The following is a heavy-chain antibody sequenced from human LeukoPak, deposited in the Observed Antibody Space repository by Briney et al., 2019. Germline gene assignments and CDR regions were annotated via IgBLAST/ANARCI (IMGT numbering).Heavy chain of an antibody. CDR2: ISAYNGNT. Sequence: ASVKVSCKASGYTFTSYGISWVRQAPGQGLEWMGWISAYNGNTKYAQKIQGRVTMTTDTSTSTAYMELRSLRSDDTAVYYCGREFGSGSYYSPGYYMDVWGKGTTVTISS. D-gene: IGHD3-10*01. CDR1: GYTFTSYG. CDR3: GREFGSGSYYSPGYYMDV. J-gene: IGHJ6*03. V-gene: IGHV1-18*01.